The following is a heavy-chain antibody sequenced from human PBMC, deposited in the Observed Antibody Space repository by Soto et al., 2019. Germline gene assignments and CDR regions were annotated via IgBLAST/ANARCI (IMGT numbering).Heavy chain of an antibody. CDR2: IYYSGST. CDR1: GGSISSSSYY. CDR3: ARGITIFGVVIDY. D-gene: IGHD3-3*01. J-gene: IGHJ4*02. Sequence: QLQLQESGPGLVKPSETLSLTCTVSGGSISSSSYYWGWIRQPPGKGLEWIGSIYYSGSTYYNPSLKSRVTISVDTSKNHFSLKLSSVTAADTAVYYCARGITIFGVVIDYWGQGTLVTVSS. V-gene: IGHV4-39*02.